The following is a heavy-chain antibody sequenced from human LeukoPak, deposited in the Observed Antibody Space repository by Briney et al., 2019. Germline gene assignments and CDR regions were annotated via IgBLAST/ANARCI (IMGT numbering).Heavy chain of an antibody. V-gene: IGHV3-48*04. J-gene: IGHJ6*02. D-gene: IGHD6-13*01. CDR1: GFTFSAYN. CDR3: ARDSSSSDYYYGMDV. CDR2: ISSSSSTI. Sequence: GGSLRLSCAASGFTFSAYNMNWVRQAPGKGLEWVSYISSSSSTIYYADSVKGRFTISRDNAKNSLYLQMNSLRAEDTAVYYCARDSSSSDYYYGMDVWGQGTTVTVSS.